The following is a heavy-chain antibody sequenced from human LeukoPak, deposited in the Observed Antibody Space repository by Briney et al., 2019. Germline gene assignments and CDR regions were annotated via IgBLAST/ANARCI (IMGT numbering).Heavy chain of an antibody. CDR1: GASISSGGHY. J-gene: IGHJ3*02. CDR3: ARVWREADAFDI. Sequence: LSLTCTVSGASISSGGHYWSWIRQHPGKGLEWVSYISSSGSTIYYADSVKGRFTISRDDAKNSLYLQMNSLRAEDTAVYYCARVWREADAFDIWGQGTMVTVSS. CDR2: ISSSGSTI. V-gene: IGHV3-11*01.